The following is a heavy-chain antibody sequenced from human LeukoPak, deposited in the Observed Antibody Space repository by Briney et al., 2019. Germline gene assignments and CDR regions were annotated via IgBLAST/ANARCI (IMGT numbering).Heavy chain of an antibody. CDR3: AGERVTTTAFDI. Sequence: GSLSLSCAASGFTLSTYNTHWARQAPGKGLEWVSSITSSRTYYATPVKGRFTISRDNAKKSMYLQMNSLRAEETALFYCAGERVTTTAFDIWGQGTMVTVSS. V-gene: IGHV3-21*01. CDR1: GFTLSTYN. CDR2: ITSSRTY. J-gene: IGHJ3*02. D-gene: IGHD5-12*01.